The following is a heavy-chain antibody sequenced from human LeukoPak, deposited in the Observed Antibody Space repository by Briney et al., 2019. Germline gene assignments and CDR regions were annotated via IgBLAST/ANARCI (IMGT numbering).Heavy chain of an antibody. CDR2: IRRTVENT. D-gene: IGHD3-3*01. CDR1: GLTFSTYA. CDR3: AKGTVGFLEWSQRGSFDY. V-gene: IGHV3-23*01. Sequence: SGGSLRLSCTACGLTFSTYAMNGVRDAPGRGLEWVSSIRRTVENTCSADSVKGRFTISRDNSKNMVYLQMNSLRGDDTAVYYCAKGTVGFLEWSQRGSFDYWGQGALVTVSS. J-gene: IGHJ4*02.